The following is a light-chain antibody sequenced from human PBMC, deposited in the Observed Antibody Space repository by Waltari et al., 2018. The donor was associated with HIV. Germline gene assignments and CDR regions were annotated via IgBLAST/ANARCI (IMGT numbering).Light chain of an antibody. CDR3: CSYAGDTTWI. V-gene: IGLV2-23*02. J-gene: IGLJ2*01. Sequence: QSALTQPASGSGTPGQSITLSCTGTSSDVGGYNYVSWYQHRPGKAPKLMIYGVNKRPSGISNRFSGSKSGNTASLTISGLQGEDEAVYYCCSYAGDTTWIFGGGTKLTVL. CDR1: SSDVGGYNY. CDR2: GVN.